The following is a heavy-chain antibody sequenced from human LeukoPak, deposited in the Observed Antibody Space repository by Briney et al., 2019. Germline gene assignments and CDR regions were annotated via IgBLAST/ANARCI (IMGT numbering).Heavy chain of an antibody. J-gene: IGHJ4*02. CDR3: ARDYSRRISYAHTS. V-gene: IGHV3-66*01. CDR2: IYSGGST. D-gene: IGHD1-26*01. CDR1: GFTFSSYS. Sequence: GGSLRLSCAASGFTFSSYSMNWVRQAPGKGLEWVSVIYSGGSTYYADSVKGRFTISRDNSKNTLYLQMNSLRAEDTAVYYCARDYSRRISYAHTSWGQGTLVTVSS.